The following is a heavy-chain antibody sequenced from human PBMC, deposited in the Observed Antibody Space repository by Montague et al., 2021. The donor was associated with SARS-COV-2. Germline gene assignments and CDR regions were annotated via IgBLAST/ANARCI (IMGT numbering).Heavy chain of an antibody. CDR2: IFRSGAT. J-gene: IGHJ6*02. CDR1: GDSISDYY. CDR3: ARTSRGSRYFYGVDV. D-gene: IGHD3-10*01. Sequence: SETLSLTCTVSGDSISDYYRSWIRQPPGMGLEWIGYIFRSGATNYNPPLKSRVIISLDTSKSQFSLRLSSVTAADTAIYYCARTSRGSRYFYGVDVWGHGTTVTVSS. V-gene: IGHV4-59*01.